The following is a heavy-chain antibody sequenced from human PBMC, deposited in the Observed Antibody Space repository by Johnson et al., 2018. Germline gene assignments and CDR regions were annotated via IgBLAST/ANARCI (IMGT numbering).Heavy chain of an antibody. J-gene: IGHJ3*02. CDR2: IYPGDSDT. V-gene: IGHV5-51*01. CDR3: ARHRQSSGSHDDAFDI. CDR1: GYRFSIYW. D-gene: IGHD1-26*01. Sequence: VQLVQSGAEVKKPGESLKISCEGSGYRFSIYWIGWVRQMPGKGLEWMGIIYPGDSDTRDSPSFQAQVTTSVDKSLSTVYLQWSGLQASDTAIYYCARHRQSSGSHDDAFDIWVQGTMVTVSS.